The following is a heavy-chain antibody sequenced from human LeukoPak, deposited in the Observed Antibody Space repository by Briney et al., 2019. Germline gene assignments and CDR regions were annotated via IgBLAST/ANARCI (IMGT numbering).Heavy chain of an antibody. J-gene: IGHJ4*02. CDR2: VSGSGGST. CDR3: ARGPDLRGVHLGVN. V-gene: IGHV3-23*01. Sequence: PGGSLRLSCAASGFTFSSYGMSWVRQAPGKGLEWVSAVSGSGGSTYYADSVKGRFTISRDNAKNSLYLQMNSLRAEDTAVYYCARGPDLRGVHLGVNWGQGTLVTVSS. D-gene: IGHD3-10*01. CDR1: GFTFSSYG.